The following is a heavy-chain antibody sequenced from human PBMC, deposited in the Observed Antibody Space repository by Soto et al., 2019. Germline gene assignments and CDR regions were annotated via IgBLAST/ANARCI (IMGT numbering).Heavy chain of an antibody. CDR3: ARGLYRSRWYFDY. Sequence: QVQLVESGGGVVQPGRSLRLSCAASGFTFSSYGMHWVRQAPGKGLEWVAVIWYDGSNKYYADSVKGRFTISRDNCKNTQYLQMNSRRAEATAGYYCARGLYRSRWYFDYWCKGTLVTVSS. CDR2: IWYDGSNK. CDR1: GFTFSSYG. V-gene: IGHV3-33*01. D-gene: IGHD6-13*01. J-gene: IGHJ4*02.